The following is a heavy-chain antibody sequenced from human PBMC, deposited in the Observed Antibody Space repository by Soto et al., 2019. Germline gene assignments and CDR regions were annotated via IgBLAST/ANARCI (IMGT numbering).Heavy chain of an antibody. V-gene: IGHV1-18*01. Sequence: QVNLVQSGAEVKKPGASLKVSCKGSGYGFTTYGITWVRQAPGQGLEWMAWISAHNGNTNYAQKLQGRVTVTRDTSTSTAYMELRSLRSDDTAVYYCARGRYGDYWGQGALVTVS. CDR1: GYGFTTYG. CDR3: ARGRYGDY. J-gene: IGHJ4*02. D-gene: IGHD1-1*01. CDR2: ISAHNGNT.